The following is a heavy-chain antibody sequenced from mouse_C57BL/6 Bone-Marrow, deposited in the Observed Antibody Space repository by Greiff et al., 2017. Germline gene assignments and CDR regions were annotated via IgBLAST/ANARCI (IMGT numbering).Heavy chain of an antibody. CDR3: ARGNWESDY. CDR1: GYTFTDYY. V-gene: IGHV1-19*01. Sequence: EVKLMESGPVLVKPGASVKMSCKASGYTFTDYYMNWVKQSHGKSLEWIGVINPYNGGTSYNQKFKGKATLTVDKSSSTAYMELNSLTSEDSAVYYGARGNWESDYWGQGTTLTVSS. D-gene: IGHD4-1*01. CDR2: INPYNGGT. J-gene: IGHJ2*01.